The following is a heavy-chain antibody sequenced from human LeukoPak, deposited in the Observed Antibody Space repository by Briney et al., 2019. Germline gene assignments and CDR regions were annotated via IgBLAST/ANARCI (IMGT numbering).Heavy chain of an antibody. V-gene: IGHV3-33*01. CDR2: IWYDGSNK. J-gene: IGHJ4*02. CDR3: ARDGVTFGGVIVIPLDY. D-gene: IGHD3-16*02. Sequence: PGRSLRLSCAASGFTFSSYGMHWVRQAPGKGLEWVAVIWYDGSNKYYADSVKGRFTVSRDNSKNTLYLQMNGLRAEDTALYYCARDGVTFGGVIVIPLDYWGQGTLVTVSS. CDR1: GFTFSSYG.